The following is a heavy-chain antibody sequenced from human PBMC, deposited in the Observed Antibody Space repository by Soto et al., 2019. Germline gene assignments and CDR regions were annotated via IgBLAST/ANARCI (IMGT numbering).Heavy chain of an antibody. J-gene: IGHJ4*02. V-gene: IGHV3-72*01. CDR3: VRGGTNFAY. Sequence: GGSLRLSCAASGFTFSDYYMDWVRQVPGKGLEWVGRTRNKASSYSPEYAPSVKGRFTIARHDLEDSMYLQMNSLRAEDTAVYYCVRGGTNFAYWGQGKLVTVSS. CDR2: TRNKASSYSP. CDR1: GFTFSDYY. D-gene: IGHD1-7*01.